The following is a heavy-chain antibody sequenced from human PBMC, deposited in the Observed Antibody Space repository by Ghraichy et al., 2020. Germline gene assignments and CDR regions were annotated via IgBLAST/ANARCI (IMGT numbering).Heavy chain of an antibody. J-gene: IGHJ5*02. D-gene: IGHD3-10*01. CDR1: GFTFSSYS. CDR3: ARDRIEYYGSGIYWVNWFDP. CDR2: ISSSSSYI. V-gene: IGHV3-21*01. Sequence: GGSLRLSCAASGFTFSSYSMNWVRQAPGKGLEWVSSISSSSSYIYYADSVKGRFTISRDNAKNSLYLQMNSLRAEDTAVYYCARDRIEYYGSGIYWVNWFDPWGQGTLVTVSS.